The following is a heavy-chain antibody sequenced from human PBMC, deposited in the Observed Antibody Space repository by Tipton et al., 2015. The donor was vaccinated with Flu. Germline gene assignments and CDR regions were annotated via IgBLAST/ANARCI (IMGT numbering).Heavy chain of an antibody. D-gene: IGHD2-21*02. V-gene: IGHV4-38-2*02. CDR3: ARDDEFRVSCRGGHCGGMDP. J-gene: IGHJ5*02. CDR2: VHQSGST. CDR1: DYSISHGYY. Sequence: TLSLTCSVSDYSISHGYYWAWIRQSPGKGLEWIGSVHQSGSTAYNPSLKSRVTISVDTSKNQFSLRLTSVTAADTALYYCARDDEFRVSCRGGHCGGMDPWGQGTLVTVSS.